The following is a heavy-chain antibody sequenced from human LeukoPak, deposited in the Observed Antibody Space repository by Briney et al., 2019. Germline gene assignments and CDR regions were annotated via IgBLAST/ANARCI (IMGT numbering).Heavy chain of an antibody. Sequence: SETLSLTCTVSGGSIGTFYWSWIRQPPGKGLEWIGYIYYSGSTNYNPSLKSRVTISVDTSKNQFSLKLSSVTAADTAVYYCARVSVTMVRGVPPPYWYFDLWGRGTLVTVSS. D-gene: IGHD3-10*01. CDR1: GGSIGTFY. J-gene: IGHJ2*01. CDR2: IYYSGST. V-gene: IGHV4-59*01. CDR3: ARVSVTMVRGVPPPYWYFDL.